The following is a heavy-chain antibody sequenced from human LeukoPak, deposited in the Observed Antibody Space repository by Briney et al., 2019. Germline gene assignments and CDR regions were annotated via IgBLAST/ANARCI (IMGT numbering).Heavy chain of an antibody. CDR3: VRRYCSSSYCVAFDI. D-gene: IGHD2-2*01. Sequence: PETLSLTCVVYGGSSRGHYWSWIRQPPGEGLEWIGELFHSGRTTYNTCLKSRVTMSIATSNNPSSLRLNSGTAADTALYYCVRRYCSSSYCVAFDIWGQGTMVTVSS. V-gene: IGHV4-34*12. J-gene: IGHJ3*02. CDR2: LFHSGRT. CDR1: GGSSRGHY.